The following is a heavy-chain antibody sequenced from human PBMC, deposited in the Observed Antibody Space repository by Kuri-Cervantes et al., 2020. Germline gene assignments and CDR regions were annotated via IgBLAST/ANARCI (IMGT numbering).Heavy chain of an antibody. V-gene: IGHV4-34*01. CDR2: INHSGST. Sequence: ESLKISCAVYGGSFSGYYWSWIRQPPGKGLEWIGEINHSGSTNYNPSLKSRVTISVDTSKNQFSLKLSSVTAADTAVYYCARGPLTSVTNAYFDYWGQGTLVTVSS. CDR3: ARGPLTSVTNAYFDY. D-gene: IGHD4-17*01. J-gene: IGHJ4*02. CDR1: GGSFSGYY.